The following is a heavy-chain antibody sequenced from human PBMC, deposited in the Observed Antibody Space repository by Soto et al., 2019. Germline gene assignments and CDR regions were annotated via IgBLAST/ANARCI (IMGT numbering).Heavy chain of an antibody. CDR2: ISYDGSNK. CDR3: AREAPYYEFWSGAPFDP. J-gene: IGHJ5*02. V-gene: IGHV3-30-3*01. CDR1: GFTFSSYA. D-gene: IGHD3-3*01. Sequence: QVQLVESGGGVVQPGRSLRLSCAASGFTFSSYAMHWVRQAPGKGLEWVAVISYDGSNKYYADSVKGRFTISRDNSKNTLYLQMNSLRAEDTAVYYCAREAPYYEFWSGAPFDPWGQGTLVTVSS.